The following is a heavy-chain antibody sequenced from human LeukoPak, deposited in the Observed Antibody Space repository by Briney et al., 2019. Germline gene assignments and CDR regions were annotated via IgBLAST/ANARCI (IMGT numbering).Heavy chain of an antibody. D-gene: IGHD3-22*01. CDR2: ISAYDGNT. Sequence: ASVKVSCKASGYTFTSNGISWVRQAPGQGLEWMGWISAYDGNTNSAQKLQGRLTMTTDTSTSTAYMELRSLRSDDTAVYYCAKVRRITMIVAPFDYWGQGTLVTVSS. CDR3: AKVRRITMIVAPFDY. J-gene: IGHJ4*02. V-gene: IGHV1-18*01. CDR1: GYTFTSNG.